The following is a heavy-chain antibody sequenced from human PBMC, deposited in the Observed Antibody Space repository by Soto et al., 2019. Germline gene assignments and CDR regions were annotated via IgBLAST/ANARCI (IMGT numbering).Heavy chain of an antibody. Sequence: ASVKVSFKASGYTFTSYDINWVRQATGQGLEWMGWMNPNSGNTGYAQKFQGRVTMTRNTSISTAYMELSSLRSEDTAVYYCARGNPTYYDILPGYSHGGQGTRVTVS. CDR2: MNPNSGNT. V-gene: IGHV1-8*01. CDR1: GYTFTSYD. D-gene: IGHD3-9*01. CDR3: ARGNPTYYDILPGYSH. J-gene: IGHJ4*02.